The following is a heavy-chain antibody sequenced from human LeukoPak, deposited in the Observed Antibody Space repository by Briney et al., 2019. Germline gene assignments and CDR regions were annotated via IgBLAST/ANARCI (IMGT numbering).Heavy chain of an antibody. CDR1: GFTVSSNY. Sequence: GGSLRLSCAASGFTVSSNYMSWVRQAPGKGLEWASVIYSGGSTYYADSVKGRFTISRDNSKNTLYLQMNSLRAEDTAVYYCARIPDYYDSSGYFRNWGQGTLVTVSS. V-gene: IGHV3-53*01. D-gene: IGHD3-22*01. CDR3: ARIPDYYDSSGYFRN. CDR2: IYSGGST. J-gene: IGHJ4*02.